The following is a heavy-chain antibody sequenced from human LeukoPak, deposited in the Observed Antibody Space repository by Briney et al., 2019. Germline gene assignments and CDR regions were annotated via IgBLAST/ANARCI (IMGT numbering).Heavy chain of an antibody. Sequence: GSLRLSCAASGFTFSDHYMDWARQPPGKGLEWIGEINHIGSTNYNPSLKSRVTISVDTSKNPFSLKLSSVTAADTAVYYCASIVVPAAMPLLAGRANWFAPWGQGTLVTVSS. CDR2: INHIGST. CDR1: GFTFSDHY. V-gene: IGHV4-34*01. J-gene: IGHJ5*02. CDR3: ASIVVPAAMPLLAGRANWFAP. D-gene: IGHD2-2*01.